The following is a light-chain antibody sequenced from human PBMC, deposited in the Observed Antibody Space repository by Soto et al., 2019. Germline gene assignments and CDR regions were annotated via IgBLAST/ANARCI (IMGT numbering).Light chain of an antibody. CDR3: QQSYNAPFN. J-gene: IGKJ3*01. CDR2: AAS. CDR1: QTIARY. V-gene: IGKV1-39*01. Sequence: DIQMTQSPSPLSASVVDRIIITFLASQTIARYINWFQQKSGQPPKLLVYAASTLRHGVPSRFSASGSGSDFTLTINSLQPEDLATYYCQQSYNAPFNFGPGTKVDIK.